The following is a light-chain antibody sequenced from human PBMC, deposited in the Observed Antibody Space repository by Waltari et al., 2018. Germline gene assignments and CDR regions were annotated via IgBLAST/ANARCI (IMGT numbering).Light chain of an antibody. CDR2: EGT. V-gene: IGLV2-23*01. Sequence: QSALTQPASVSGSPGQSITISCTGTSSDVGSYNLVSWYQQHPGKAPKRMIYEGTERPSGVSNRFAGSKSDNTASLTISGLQAEDEADYYCCSHAGSSIYVFGTGTKVTIL. CDR1: SSDVGSYNL. CDR3: CSHAGSSIYV. J-gene: IGLJ1*01.